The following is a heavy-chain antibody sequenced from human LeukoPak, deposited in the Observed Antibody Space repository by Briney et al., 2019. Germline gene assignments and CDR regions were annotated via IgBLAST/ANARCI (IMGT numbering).Heavy chain of an antibody. Sequence: GGSLGLSCAASGFTFSSYGMHWVRQAPGKGLEWVAFIQYDGSNKYYADSVKGRFTISRDNSKNTLYLQMNSLRAEDTAVYYCAKDFVPPLLWFGELLENYYGMDVWGQGTTVTVSS. J-gene: IGHJ6*02. V-gene: IGHV3-30*02. CDR3: AKDFVPPLLWFGELLENYYGMDV. CDR1: GFTFSSYG. CDR2: IQYDGSNK. D-gene: IGHD3-10*01.